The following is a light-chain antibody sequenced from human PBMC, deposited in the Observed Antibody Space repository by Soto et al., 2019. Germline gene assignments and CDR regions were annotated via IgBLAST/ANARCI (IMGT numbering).Light chain of an antibody. Sequence: ENVLTQSPGTLSLSPRERATLSCRASQSVSSSYLAWYQQKPGQAPRLLIYDASSRATGIPDRFSGSGSGTDFTLTISRLEPEDFAVYFCQQYGSSPRTFGQGTKVDIK. CDR2: DAS. CDR1: QSVSSSY. CDR3: QQYGSSPRT. V-gene: IGKV3-20*01. J-gene: IGKJ1*01.